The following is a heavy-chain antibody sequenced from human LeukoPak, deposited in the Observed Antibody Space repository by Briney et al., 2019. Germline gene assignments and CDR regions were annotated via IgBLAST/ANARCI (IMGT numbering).Heavy chain of an antibody. CDR2: ISGSGGST. CDR1: GFTFSSYA. J-gene: IGHJ4*02. D-gene: IGHD2-2*02. CDR3: AKSPLDIVVVPAAIGY. Sequence: GGSLRLSCAASGFTFSSYAMSWVRQAPGKGLEWVSAISGSGGSTYYADSVKGRFTISRDNSKNTLYLQMNSLRAEDTAVYYCAKSPLDIVVVPAAIGYWGQGTLVTVSS. V-gene: IGHV3-23*01.